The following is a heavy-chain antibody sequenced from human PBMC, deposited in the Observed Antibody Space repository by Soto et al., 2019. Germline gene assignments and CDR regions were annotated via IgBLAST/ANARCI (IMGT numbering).Heavy chain of an antibody. V-gene: IGHV3-30-3*01. Sequence: QVQLVESGGGVVQPRRSLRLSCAASGFTFSSYAMHWVRQAPGKGLEWVAVISYDGSNKYDADSVKGRFTISRDNSKNTLNLQMNSLRAEDTALYDCARAQTKRRYSGYGNPRYYYYGLDVWGQGTTVTVSS. CDR2: ISYDGSNK. CDR3: ARAQTKRRYSGYGNPRYYYYGLDV. CDR1: GFTFSSYA. D-gene: IGHD5-12*01. J-gene: IGHJ6*02.